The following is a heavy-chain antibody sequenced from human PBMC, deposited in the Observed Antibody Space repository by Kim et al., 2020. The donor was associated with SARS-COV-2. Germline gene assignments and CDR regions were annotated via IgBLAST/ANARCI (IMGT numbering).Heavy chain of an antibody. Sequence: GGSLRLSCAASGFNFNNFGMHWVRQAPGKGLEWVSPITYEGSKTYYADSLKGRFTISRDSSKNTLYLQMDSLRPEDTAVYFCAKDTSFFMIISGGESGGMDVWGQGTPVTVSS. J-gene: IGHJ6*02. D-gene: IGHD3-16*01. V-gene: IGHV3-30*18. CDR3: AKDTSFFMIISGGESGGMDV. CDR1: GFNFNNFG. CDR2: ITYEGSKT.